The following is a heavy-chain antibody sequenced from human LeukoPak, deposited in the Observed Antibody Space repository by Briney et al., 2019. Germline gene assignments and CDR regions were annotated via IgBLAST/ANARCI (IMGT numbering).Heavy chain of an antibody. D-gene: IGHD6-13*01. CDR2: LYSGGST. J-gene: IGHJ4*02. CDR1: GFIVSNYY. CDR3: TQYSTNIHY. V-gene: IGHV3-66*01. Sequence: GGSLRLSCAASGFIVSNYYMTWVRQAPGEGLECVSILYSGGSTYYADSVRGRFTISRDNSKNTLYLQMNSLRAEDTAVYYCTQYSTNIHYWGQGTLVTVSS.